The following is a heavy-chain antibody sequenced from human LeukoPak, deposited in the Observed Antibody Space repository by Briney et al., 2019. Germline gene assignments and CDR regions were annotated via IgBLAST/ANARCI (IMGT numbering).Heavy chain of an antibody. J-gene: IGHJ4*02. Sequence: SETLSLTCTVSGGSISSYYWSWIRQPAGKGLEWIGRIYTSGSTDYNPSLKSRVTMSVNTSNNQFSLKLTSVTAADTAVYYCARGHTVGSTTYYFDYWGQGTLVTVSS. D-gene: IGHD1-26*01. CDR3: ARGHTVGSTTYYFDY. V-gene: IGHV4-4*07. CDR1: GGSISSYY. CDR2: IYTSGST.